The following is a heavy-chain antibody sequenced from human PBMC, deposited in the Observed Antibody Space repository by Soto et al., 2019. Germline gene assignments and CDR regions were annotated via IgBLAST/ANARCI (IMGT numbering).Heavy chain of an antibody. CDR2: IWYDGSNK. J-gene: IGHJ4*02. Sequence: GESLKISCAASGFTFSSYGMHWVRQAPGKGLEWVAVIWYDGSNKYYADSVKGRFTISRDNSKNTLYLQMNSLRAEDTAVYYCARDPPRTGYFDYWGQGTLVTVSS. CDR1: GFTFSSYG. CDR3: ARDPPRTGYFDY. V-gene: IGHV3-33*01.